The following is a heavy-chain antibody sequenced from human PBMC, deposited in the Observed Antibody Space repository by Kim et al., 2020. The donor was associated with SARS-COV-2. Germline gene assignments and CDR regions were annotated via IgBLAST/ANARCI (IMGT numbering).Heavy chain of an antibody. D-gene: IGHD3-9*01. CDR3: ARALVGTTLYDILTGYYQDWFDP. Sequence: SETLSLTCTVSGGSISSSSYYWSWIRQPPGKGLEWIGSIYYSGSTYYNPSLKSRVTISVDTSKNQFSLKLSSVTAADTAVYYCARALVGTTLYDILTGYYQDWFDPWGQGTLVTVSS. J-gene: IGHJ5*02. V-gene: IGHV4-39*07. CDR1: GGSISSSSYY. CDR2: IYYSGST.